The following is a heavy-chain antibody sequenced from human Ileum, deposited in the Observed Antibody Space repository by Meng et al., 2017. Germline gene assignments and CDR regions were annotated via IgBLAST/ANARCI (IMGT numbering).Heavy chain of an antibody. J-gene: IGHJ4*02. D-gene: IGHD7-27*01. Sequence: VQLQGSGPGLVRPSDTLSLICTVSGGSVSTRDYQWGWIRQPPGKGLEWIGYAGTNYNPSLKSRVTISVDTSKRQFSLKLTSVTAADTAVYYCARDHWGSLDYWGQGILVTVSS. CDR3: ARDHWGSLDY. CDR1: GGSVSTRDYQ. CDR2: AGT. V-gene: IGHV4-61*08.